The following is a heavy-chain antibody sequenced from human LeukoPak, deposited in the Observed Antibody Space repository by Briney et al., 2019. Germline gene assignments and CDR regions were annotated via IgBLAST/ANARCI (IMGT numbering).Heavy chain of an antibody. CDR3: ARAIEVGAMTPFDY. V-gene: IGHV4-38-2*02. CDR1: GYSISSGYY. Sequence: SETLSLTCTVSGYSISSGYYWGWIRQPPGKGLEWIGSIYHSGSTYYNPSLKSRATISVDTSKNQFSLKLSSVTAADTAVYYCARAIEVGAMTPFDYWGQGTLVTVSS. J-gene: IGHJ4*02. CDR2: IYHSGST. D-gene: IGHD1-26*01.